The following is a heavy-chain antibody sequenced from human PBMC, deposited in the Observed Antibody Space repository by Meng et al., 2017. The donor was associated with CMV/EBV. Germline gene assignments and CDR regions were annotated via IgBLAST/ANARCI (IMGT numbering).Heavy chain of an antibody. V-gene: IGHV3-48*04. J-gene: IGHJ6*02. CDR1: GFTSSSYS. CDR2: ISSSSTI. Sequence: GGSLRLSCAASGFTSSSYSMNWVRQAPGKGLEWVSYISSSSTIYYADSVKGRFTISRDNAKNSLYLQMNSLRAEDTAVYYCAREDIVVVPAASYYGMDVWGQGTTVTVSS. CDR3: AREDIVVVPAASYYGMDV. D-gene: IGHD2-2*01.